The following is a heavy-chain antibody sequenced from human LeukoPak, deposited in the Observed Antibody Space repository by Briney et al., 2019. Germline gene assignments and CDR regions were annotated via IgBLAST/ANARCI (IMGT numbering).Heavy chain of an antibody. Sequence: SETLSLTCTVSGGSISSYYWSWIRQPPGKGLEWIGYMYYSGSTNYNPSLKSRVTISVDMSKNQVSLKLSSVTAADTAVYYCARGRPEIFLRIWLYWYFDLWGRGTLVTVSS. CDR2: MYYSGST. V-gene: IGHV4-59*12. J-gene: IGHJ2*01. CDR3: ARGRPEIFLRIWLYWYFDL. CDR1: GGSISSYY. D-gene: IGHD3-9*01.